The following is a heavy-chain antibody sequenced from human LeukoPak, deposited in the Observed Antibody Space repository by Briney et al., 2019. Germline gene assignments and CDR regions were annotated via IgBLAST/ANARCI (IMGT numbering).Heavy chain of an antibody. CDR3: ARVLDPVGSVY. CDR1: GYTFTSYG. D-gene: IGHD2-15*01. CDR2: ISAYNGNT. J-gene: IGHJ4*02. V-gene: IGHV1-18*01. Sequence: ASVTVSCKASGYTFTSYGISWVRQAPGQGLEWVGWISAYNGNTNYAQKLQGRVTMTTDTSTSTAYMELRSLRSDDTAVYYCARVLDPVGSVYWGQGTLVTVSS.